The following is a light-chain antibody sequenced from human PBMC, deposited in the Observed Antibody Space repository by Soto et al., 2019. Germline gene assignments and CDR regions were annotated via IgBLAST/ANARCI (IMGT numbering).Light chain of an antibody. CDR1: SSDVGGYNY. J-gene: IGLJ1*01. CDR2: DVS. Sequence: QSALNQPASVSGSPGQSITISCTGTSSDVGGYNYVSWYQQHPGKAPKLMIYDVSTRPSGVSNRFSGSKSGNTASLTISGLQAEDEADYYCSSYTTSSTPYVFGTGTKLTV. CDR3: SSYTTSSTPYV. V-gene: IGLV2-14*03.